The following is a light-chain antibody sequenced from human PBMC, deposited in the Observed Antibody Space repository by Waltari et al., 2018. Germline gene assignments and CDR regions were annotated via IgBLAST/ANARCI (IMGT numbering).Light chain of an antibody. CDR3: QSYDTSLSVV. Sequence: QSVLTQPPSVSGAPGQRVTISCTGTGSTIGAGSDTPWYQQLPGKAPSLLLYGVNTRPLGVPDRFFGSQSGTSASLAIIGLQAEDEGDYYCQSYDTSLSVVFGGGTKLTVL. V-gene: IGLV1-40*01. CDR1: GSTIGAGSD. CDR2: GVN. J-gene: IGLJ2*01.